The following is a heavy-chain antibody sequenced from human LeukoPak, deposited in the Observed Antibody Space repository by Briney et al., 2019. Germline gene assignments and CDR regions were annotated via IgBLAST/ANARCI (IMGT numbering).Heavy chain of an antibody. V-gene: IGHV1-2*02. CDR3: ARAGGYSGYDAPYYFDY. Sequence: ASVKVSCKASGYTFTGYYMHWVRQAPGQGLEWMGWINPNSGGTNYAQKFQGRVTMTRDTSISTAYMELSRLRSDDTAVYHCARAGGYSGYDAPYYFDYWGQGTLVTVSS. D-gene: IGHD5-12*01. CDR2: INPNSGGT. CDR1: GYTFTGYY. J-gene: IGHJ4*02.